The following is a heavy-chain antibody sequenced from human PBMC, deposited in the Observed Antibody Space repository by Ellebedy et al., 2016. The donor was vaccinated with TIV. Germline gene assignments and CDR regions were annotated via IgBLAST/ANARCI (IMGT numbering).Heavy chain of an antibody. CDR2: IKQDGSEK. Sequence: GGSLRLXCAASGFTFSSYWMSWVRQAPGKGLEWVANIKQDGSEKYYVDSVKGRFTISRDNAKNSLYLQMNSLRAEDTAVYYCARNYGSGSYYPQPFDYWGQGTLVTVSS. V-gene: IGHV3-7*03. D-gene: IGHD3-10*01. CDR1: GFTFSSYW. J-gene: IGHJ4*02. CDR3: ARNYGSGSYYPQPFDY.